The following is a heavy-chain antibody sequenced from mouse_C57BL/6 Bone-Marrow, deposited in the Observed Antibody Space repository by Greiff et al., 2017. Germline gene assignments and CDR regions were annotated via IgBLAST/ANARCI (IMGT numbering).Heavy chain of an antibody. CDR3: ARFEDYYGSYWYFDV. V-gene: IGHV1-76*01. CDR1: GYTFTDYY. CDR2: IYPGNGNT. J-gene: IGHJ1*03. D-gene: IGHD1-1*01. Sequence: QVQLQQSGAELVRPGASVKLSCKASGYTFTDYYINWVKQRPGQGLEWIARIYPGNGNTYYNEKFKGKATLTAEKSSSTAYMQLSSLTSEDSAVYFCARFEDYYGSYWYFDVWGTGTTVTVAS.